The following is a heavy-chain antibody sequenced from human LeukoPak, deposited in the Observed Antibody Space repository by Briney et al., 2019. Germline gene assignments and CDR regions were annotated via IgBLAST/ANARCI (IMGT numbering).Heavy chain of an antibody. V-gene: IGHV6-1*01. J-gene: IGHJ4*02. Sequence: SQTLSLTCAVSGDSVSSNSAGWNWVRQSPSRGLEWLGGTYYRSKWNNDYAVSVKSRITINPDTSKNQFSLQLNSVTPEDTAVYYCARGFLAAGGFDYWGQGSLVTVSS. CDR3: ARGFLAAGGFDY. CDR2: TYYRSKWNN. CDR1: GDSVSSNSAG. D-gene: IGHD2-15*01.